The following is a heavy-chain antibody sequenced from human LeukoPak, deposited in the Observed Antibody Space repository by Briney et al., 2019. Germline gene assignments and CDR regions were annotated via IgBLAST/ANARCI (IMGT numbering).Heavy chain of an antibody. CDR3: ARTGPYYDFWSGYHTPYYFDY. V-gene: IGHV1-2*02. CDR1: GYTFTGYY. J-gene: IGHJ4*02. CDR2: INPNSGGT. D-gene: IGHD3-3*01. Sequence: GASVEVSCKASGYTFTGYYMHWVRQAPGQGLEWMGWINPNSGGTNYAQKFQGRVTMTRDTSISTAYMELSRLRSDDTAVYYCARTGPYYDFWSGYHTPYYFDYWGQGTLVTVSS.